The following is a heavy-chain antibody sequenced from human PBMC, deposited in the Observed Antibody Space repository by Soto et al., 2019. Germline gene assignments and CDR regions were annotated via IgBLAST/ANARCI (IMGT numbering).Heavy chain of an antibody. D-gene: IGHD2-15*01. CDR2: IIPMFDTP. CDR3: ARSGGRDGDFNY. V-gene: IGHV1-69*13. CDR1: GGTFSSDS. J-gene: IGHJ4*02. Sequence: GASVKVSCKASGGTFSSDSFSWVRQAPGQGLEWMGGIIPMFDTPIYAQKFQDRVTITADESTSTAYMQLSSLRSGDTAVYYCARSGGRDGDFNYWGGGSRVTV.